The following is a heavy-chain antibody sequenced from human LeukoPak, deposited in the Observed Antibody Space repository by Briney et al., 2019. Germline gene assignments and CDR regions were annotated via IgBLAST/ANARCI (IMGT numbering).Heavy chain of an antibody. V-gene: IGHV4-38-2*02. J-gene: IGHJ4*02. CDR1: GNSINNNNYY. CDR3: ARVFARYSGSF. Sequence: SETLSLTCTVSGNSINNNNYYWGWIRQPPGKGLEWIGSIYHSGNTYYNPSLKSRVTILVDTSKSQFSLKLNSVTAADTAVYYCARVFARYSGSFWGQGTLVTVSS. D-gene: IGHD1-26*01. CDR2: IYHSGNT.